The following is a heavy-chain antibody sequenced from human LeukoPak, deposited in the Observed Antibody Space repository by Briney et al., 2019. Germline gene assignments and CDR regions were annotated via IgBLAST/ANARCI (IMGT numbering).Heavy chain of an antibody. V-gene: IGHV4-38-2*02. D-gene: IGHD3-9*01. CDR2: IYHSGST. Sequence: SETLSLTCTVSGYSISSGYYWGWIRQPPGKGLAWIGGIYHSGSTYYNPSLKSRVTISVDTSKNQFFLKLSSVTAADTALYYCARQVVTYYDILTGLIDYWGQGTLVTVSS. CDR1: GYSISSGYY. CDR3: ARQVVTYYDILTGLIDY. J-gene: IGHJ4*02.